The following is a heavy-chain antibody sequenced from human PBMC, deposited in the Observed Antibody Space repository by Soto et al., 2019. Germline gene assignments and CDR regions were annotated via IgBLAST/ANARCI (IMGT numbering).Heavy chain of an antibody. Sequence: GGSLRLSCAASGFTFSRYAMSWVRQAPGKGLEWVSAISGSGGSTYYADSVKGRFTISRDNSKNTLYLQMNSLRAEDTAVYYCAKVIWIAAAGPNWFDPWGQGTLVTVSS. CDR1: GFTFSRYA. V-gene: IGHV3-23*01. CDR3: AKVIWIAAAGPNWFDP. J-gene: IGHJ5*02. CDR2: ISGSGGST. D-gene: IGHD6-13*01.